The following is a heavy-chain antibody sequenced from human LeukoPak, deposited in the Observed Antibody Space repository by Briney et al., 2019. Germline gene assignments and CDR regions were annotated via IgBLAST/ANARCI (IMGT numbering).Heavy chain of an antibody. CDR1: GFTFSSYG. CDR3: AKELYYDYVWGSSPLDY. D-gene: IGHD3-16*01. V-gene: IGHV3-30*18. J-gene: IGHJ4*02. Sequence: PGRSLRLSCAASGFTFSSYGMHWVRQAPGKGLEWVAVISYDGSNKYYADSVKGRFTISRDNSKNTLYLQMNSLRAEDTAVYYCAKELYYDYVWGSSPLDYWGQGTLVTVSS. CDR2: ISYDGSNK.